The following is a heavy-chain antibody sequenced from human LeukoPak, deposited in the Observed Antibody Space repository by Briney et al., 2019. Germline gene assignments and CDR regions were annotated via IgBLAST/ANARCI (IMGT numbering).Heavy chain of an antibody. CDR3: AREAYGDWYYFDY. CDR1: GFTVSSNY. Sequence: GGSLRLSCAASGFTVSSNYMSWVRQAPGKGLGWVSVIYSGGSTYYADSVKGRFTISRDNSKNTLYLQMNSLRAEDTAVYYCAREAYGDWYYFDYWGQGTLVTVSS. V-gene: IGHV3-66*01. CDR2: IYSGGST. J-gene: IGHJ4*02. D-gene: IGHD4-17*01.